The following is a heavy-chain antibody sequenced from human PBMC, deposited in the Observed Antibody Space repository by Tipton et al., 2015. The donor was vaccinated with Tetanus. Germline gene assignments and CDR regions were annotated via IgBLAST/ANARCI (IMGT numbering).Heavy chain of an antibody. Sequence: TLSLTCAVSIGSINSGSYHWDWIRQPPGKGLEWLGGIPSGGRASYNPSLKSRLTMSLDTSKTQFSLKLSSVTAADTAVYYCARPSRRYGDYLYWGQGTLVTVSS. CDR1: IGSINSGSYH. D-gene: IGHD4-17*01. CDR3: ARPSRRYGDYLY. CDR2: IPSGGRA. V-gene: IGHV4-39*01. J-gene: IGHJ4*02.